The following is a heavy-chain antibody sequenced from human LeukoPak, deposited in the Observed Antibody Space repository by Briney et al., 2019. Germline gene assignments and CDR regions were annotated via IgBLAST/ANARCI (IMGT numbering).Heavy chain of an antibody. Sequence: ETLSLTCIVSGGSISSLNLWSWLRQPPGKGLEWIGEMYLGGTTNFNPSLKSRVTILIDKSKNQLSLQLTSVTAADTAVYYCAGLEGRYSTDWFYFFDYWGQGALVTVSS. CDR1: GGSISSLNL. CDR3: AGLEGRYSTDWFYFFDY. D-gene: IGHD6-19*01. J-gene: IGHJ4*02. V-gene: IGHV4/OR15-8*01. CDR2: MYLGGTT.